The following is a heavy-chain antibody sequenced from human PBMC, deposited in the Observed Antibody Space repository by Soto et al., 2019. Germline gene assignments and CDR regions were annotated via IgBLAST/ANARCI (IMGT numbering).Heavy chain of an antibody. V-gene: IGHV4-61*08. D-gene: IGHD1-26*01. CDR1: GGSVSNDAYY. Sequence: QVQLQESGPGLVKPSETLSLTCIVSGGSVSNDAYYWSWIRQPPGKGLEWIGYIYHSGSTYYNPSLKSRVTISADTSANQFSLKVSSVTAADTAVYYCARLGIGWEFPFDCWGQGTLVNVSS. J-gene: IGHJ4*02. CDR2: IYHSGST. CDR3: ARLGIGWEFPFDC.